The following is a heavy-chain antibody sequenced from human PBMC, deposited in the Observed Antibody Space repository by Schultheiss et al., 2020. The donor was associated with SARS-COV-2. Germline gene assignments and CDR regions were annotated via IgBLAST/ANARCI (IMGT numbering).Heavy chain of an antibody. D-gene: IGHD2-2*02. CDR1: GFTVSSSYA. Sequence: GGSLRLSCAASGFTVSSSYAMSWVRQAPGKGLEWVSAISGSGGSTYYADSVKGRFTISRDNSKNTLYLQMNSLRAEDTAVYYCAKDLLVPATAIQRDYWGQGTLVTVSS. J-gene: IGHJ4*02. V-gene: IGHV3-23*01. CDR2: ISGSGGST. CDR3: AKDLLVPATAIQRDY.